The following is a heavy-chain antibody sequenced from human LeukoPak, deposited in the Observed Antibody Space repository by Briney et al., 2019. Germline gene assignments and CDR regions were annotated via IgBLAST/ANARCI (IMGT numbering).Heavy chain of an antibody. CDR3: ARLEYDLGPYYYYYYMDV. CDR1: GYTFTSYD. CDR2: MNPNSGNT. J-gene: IGHJ6*03. D-gene: IGHD3-3*01. Sequence: GASVKVSCKASGYTFTSYDINWVRQATGQGLEWMGWMNPNSGNTGYAQKFQGRVTITRNTSISTAYMELSSLRSEDTAVYYCARLEYDLGPYYYYYYMDVWGKGTTVTVSS. V-gene: IGHV1-8*01.